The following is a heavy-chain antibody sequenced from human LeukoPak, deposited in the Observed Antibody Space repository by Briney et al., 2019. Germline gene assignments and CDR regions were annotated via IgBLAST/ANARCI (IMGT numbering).Heavy chain of an antibody. CDR3: AKVVVAATYSYYYGMDV. Sequence: GSLRLSCAASGFPFSSYGMHWVRQAPGKGLEWVALISYDGSNKYYADSVKGRFTISRDNSKNRLYLQMNSLRAEDTAVYYCAKVVVAATYSYYYGMDVWGQGTTVTVSS. CDR2: ISYDGSNK. CDR1: GFPFSSYG. J-gene: IGHJ6*02. V-gene: IGHV3-30*18. D-gene: IGHD2-15*01.